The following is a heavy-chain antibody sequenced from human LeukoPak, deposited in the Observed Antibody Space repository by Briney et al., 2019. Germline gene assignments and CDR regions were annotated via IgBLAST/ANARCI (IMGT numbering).Heavy chain of an antibody. J-gene: IGHJ5*02. Sequence: GASVKVSCKASGYTFTSYGISWVRQAPGQGLEWMGWISTYNGNTNYAQNLQGRVTMTTDTSTSTAYMELRGLRSDDTAVYYCARATGNSGEWLLLFWFDPWGQGTLVTVSS. V-gene: IGHV1-18*01. CDR2: ISTYNGNT. D-gene: IGHD3-3*01. CDR1: GYTFTSYG. CDR3: ARATGNSGEWLLLFWFDP.